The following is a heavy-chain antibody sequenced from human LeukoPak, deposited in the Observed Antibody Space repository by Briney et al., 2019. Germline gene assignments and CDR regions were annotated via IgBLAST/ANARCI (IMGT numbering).Heavy chain of an antibody. V-gene: IGHV1-2*02. Sequence: GAPVKVSCKASGYIFTDHFFHWVRQAPGQGLEWMGWIRPTDGATKVAQKFQGRVTLTRDTSISTVYMEMSGLRFDDTAMYYCARGRYRYSYDYWGQGTLVTVSS. CDR1: GYIFTDHF. CDR2: IRPTDGAT. CDR3: ARGRYRYSYDY. D-gene: IGHD1-26*01. J-gene: IGHJ4*02.